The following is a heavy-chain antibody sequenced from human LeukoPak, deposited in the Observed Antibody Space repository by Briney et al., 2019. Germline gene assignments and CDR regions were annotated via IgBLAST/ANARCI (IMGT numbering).Heavy chain of an antibody. CDR2: ISSSSSYI. CDR3: ARAKVAYGMDV. Sequence: GRSLRLSCAASGFTFSSYGMHWVRQAPGKGLEWVSSISSSSSYIYYADSVKGRFTISRDNAKNSLYLQMNSLRAEDTAVYYCARAKVAYGMDVWGQGTTVTVSS. D-gene: IGHD5-12*01. CDR1: GFTFSSYG. V-gene: IGHV3-21*01. J-gene: IGHJ6*02.